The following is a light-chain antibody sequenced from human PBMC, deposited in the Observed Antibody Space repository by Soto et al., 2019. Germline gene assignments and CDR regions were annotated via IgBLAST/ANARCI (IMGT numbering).Light chain of an antibody. CDR1: QDISHY. CDR2: AVY. Sequence: DIQMTQSPSAMSSSVGDIVTITWRASQDISHYLAWFQQKPGKVPKRLIFAVYNLESGVTSRFRGSGSGTEFTLTITSLQPEDFATYYCLQHNSYPWTVGPGTKVEIK. J-gene: IGKJ1*01. V-gene: IGKV1-17*03. CDR3: LQHNSYPWT.